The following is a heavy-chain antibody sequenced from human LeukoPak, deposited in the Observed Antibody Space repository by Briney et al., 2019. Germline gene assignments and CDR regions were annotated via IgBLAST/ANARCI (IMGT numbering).Heavy chain of an antibody. V-gene: IGHV3-48*02. CDR1: GFTFSNYG. CDR3: ARHDYGGNSGDY. D-gene: IGHD4-23*01. Sequence: PGGSQRLSCAASGFTFSNYGMNWVRQAPGKGLEWVSYIGTTTSTIYYADSLKGRFTISRDNAKNSLYLQMNSLRDEDTAVYYCARHDYGGNSGDYWGQGTLVTVSS. J-gene: IGHJ4*02. CDR2: IGTTTSTI.